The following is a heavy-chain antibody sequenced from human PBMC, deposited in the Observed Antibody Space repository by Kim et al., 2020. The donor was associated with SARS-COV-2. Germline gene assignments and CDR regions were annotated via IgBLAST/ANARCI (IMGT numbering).Heavy chain of an antibody. J-gene: IGHJ5*01. CDR2: INTDTGKP. CDR3: AKTKRTVTDSDGNYSWFDS. Sequence: ASVKVSCKASGYTFTRHPVNWVRQAPGQGLEWMGWINTDTGKPTYAQGFTGRFVFSLDTSVNAAYLQITGLKTEDTAMYYCAKTKRTVTDSDGNYSWFDSWGQGTLVAVSS. D-gene: IGHD2-21*02. CDR1: GYTFTRHP. V-gene: IGHV7-4-1*02.